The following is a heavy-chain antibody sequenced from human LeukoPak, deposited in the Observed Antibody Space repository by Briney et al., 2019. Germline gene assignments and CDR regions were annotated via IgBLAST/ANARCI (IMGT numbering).Heavy chain of an antibody. CDR2: INHGGST. CDR3: AIRVMVRGPFGV. D-gene: IGHD3-10*01. V-gene: IGHV4-34*01. Sequence: SETLSLTCAVYGGSFSGYYWSWIRQPPGKGLEWIGEINHGGSTNYNPSLKSRVTISVDTSKNQFSLKLSSVTAADTAVYYCAIRVMVRGPFGVWGKGTTVTVSS. J-gene: IGHJ6*04. CDR1: GGSFSGYY.